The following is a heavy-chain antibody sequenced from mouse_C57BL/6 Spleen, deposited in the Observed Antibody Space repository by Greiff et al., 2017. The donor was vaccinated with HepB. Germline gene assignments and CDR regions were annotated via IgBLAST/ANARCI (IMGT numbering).Heavy chain of an antibody. Sequence: QVHVKQSGPGLVAPSQSLSITCTVYGYSLTRYGVHWVRQPPGKGLEWLGLIWAGGSTNYNWALMSRLSISIDNSKSLVFLIMNSLQTDDTALYYCARSKYLARYWGQGTTSHSLL. V-gene: IGHV2-9*02. CDR1: GYSLTRYG. CDR2: IWAGGST. CDR3: ARSKYLARY. J-gene: IGHJ2*01. D-gene: IGHD5-1*01.